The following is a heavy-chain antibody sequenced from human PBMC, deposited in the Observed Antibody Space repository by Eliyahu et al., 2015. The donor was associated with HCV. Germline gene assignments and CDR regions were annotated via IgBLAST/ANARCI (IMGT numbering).Heavy chain of an antibody. Sequence: QVQLQQWGAGLLKPSETLSLTCAVYGXSFSGYYWSWIRQPPGKGLEWIGEINHSGSTNYNPALKSRVTISVDTSKNQFSLKLSSVTAADTAVYYCARGRVRTGNPKRQCGGDCYRIGNWFDPWGQGTLVTVSS. CDR2: INHSGST. J-gene: IGHJ5*02. D-gene: IGHD2-21*02. V-gene: IGHV4-34*01. CDR1: GXSFSGYY. CDR3: ARGRVRTGNPKRQCGGDCYRIGNWFDP.